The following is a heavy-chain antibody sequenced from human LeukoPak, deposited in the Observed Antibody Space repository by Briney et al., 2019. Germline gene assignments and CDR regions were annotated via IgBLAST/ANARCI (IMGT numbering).Heavy chain of an antibody. CDR1: GGSISTYY. Sequence: PSETLSLTCTLSGGSISTYYWSWIRQPPGKGLEWIGHIYHSGSTNYNPSLKSRVTISVDTSKNQFSLKLSSVTAAGTAVYYCARGGGYASPIGYWGQGALVTVS. CDR2: IYHSGST. D-gene: IGHD5-12*01. CDR3: ARGGGYASPIGY. V-gene: IGHV4-59*01. J-gene: IGHJ4*02.